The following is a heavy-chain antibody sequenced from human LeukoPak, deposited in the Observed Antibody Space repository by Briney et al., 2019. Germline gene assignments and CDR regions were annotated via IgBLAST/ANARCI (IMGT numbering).Heavy chain of an antibody. Sequence: ASVKVSCKASGGTFSSYAISWVRQAPGQGLEWMAWISAYNGNTNYAQKLQGRVTMTTDTSTSTAYMELRSLRSDDTAVYYCARDIHMIVVVTNDAFDIWGQGTMVTVSS. CDR2: ISAYNGNT. CDR3: ARDIHMIVVVTNDAFDI. CDR1: GGTFSSYA. D-gene: IGHD3-22*01. V-gene: IGHV1-18*01. J-gene: IGHJ3*02.